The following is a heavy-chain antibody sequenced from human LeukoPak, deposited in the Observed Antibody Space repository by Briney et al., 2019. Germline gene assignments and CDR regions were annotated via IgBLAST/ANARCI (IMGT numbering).Heavy chain of an antibody. J-gene: IGHJ6*03. Sequence: SETLSLTCTVSGGSISSYYWSWIRQPPGKGLEWIGYIYYSGSTNYNPSLKSRVTISVDTSKNQFSLKLSSVTAADTAVYYCARSCSSTSCYRGLYYYYYMDVWGKGTTVTVSS. V-gene: IGHV4-59*08. D-gene: IGHD2-2*02. CDR3: ARSCSSTSCYRGLYYYYYMDV. CDR2: IYYSGST. CDR1: GGSISSYY.